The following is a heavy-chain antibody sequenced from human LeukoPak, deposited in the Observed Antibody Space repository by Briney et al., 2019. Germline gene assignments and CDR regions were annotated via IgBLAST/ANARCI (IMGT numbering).Heavy chain of an antibody. J-gene: IGHJ4*02. D-gene: IGHD4-17*01. CDR1: GYTFTNSW. V-gene: IGHV5-51*01. CDR3: ARLKRGTTVRRNSRLGGLDY. CDR2: IYRDDSNT. Sequence: GESLKISCRASGYTFTNSWIGWVRQMPGKGLELMGIIYRDDSNTKYSPSLEGQVTISADKSIDTAYLQWTSLKASDTAMYYCARLKRGTTVRRNSRLGGLDYGGQGTLVIVSS.